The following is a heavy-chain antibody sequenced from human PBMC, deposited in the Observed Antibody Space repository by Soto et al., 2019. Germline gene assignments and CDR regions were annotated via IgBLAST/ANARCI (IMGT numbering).Heavy chain of an antibody. Sequence: SETLSLTCTVSGGSISSGVYYWSWIRQHPGKGLEWIGYIYYSGSTYYNPSLKSRVTISVDTSKNQFSLKLSSVTAADTAVYYCARVTVTTAFDYWGQGTLVTVSS. D-gene: IGHD4-17*01. J-gene: IGHJ4*02. CDR3: ARVTVTTAFDY. V-gene: IGHV4-31*03. CDR1: GGSISSGVYY. CDR2: IYYSGST.